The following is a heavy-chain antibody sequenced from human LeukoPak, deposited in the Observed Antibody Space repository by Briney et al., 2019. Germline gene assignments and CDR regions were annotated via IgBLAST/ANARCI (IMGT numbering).Heavy chain of an antibody. Sequence: ASVKVSCKVYGYTLTELSMHWVRQAPGKGLELMGGFDPEDGETIYAQKFQGRVTMTEDTSTDTAYMELSSLRSEETAVYYCATVSTGNSWYGDRAEYFQYWGQGTLVTVSS. D-gene: IGHD6-13*01. V-gene: IGHV1-24*01. CDR2: FDPEDGET. CDR3: ATVSTGNSWYGDRAEYFQY. CDR1: GYTLTELS. J-gene: IGHJ1*01.